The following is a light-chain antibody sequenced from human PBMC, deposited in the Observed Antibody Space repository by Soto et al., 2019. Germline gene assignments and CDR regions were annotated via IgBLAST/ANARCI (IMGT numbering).Light chain of an antibody. CDR1: QSVLYSSNNKNH. CDR2: WAS. Sequence: DIVMTQSPDSLAVSLGERATINCKSSQSVLYSSNNKNHLAWYQQKSGQPPKLLIYWASTRESGVPDRFRGSGSGKDFTLTTSSLQAEDVSVYYCQQYYSTPWTFGQGTKVEIK. J-gene: IGKJ1*01. V-gene: IGKV4-1*01. CDR3: QQYYSTPWT.